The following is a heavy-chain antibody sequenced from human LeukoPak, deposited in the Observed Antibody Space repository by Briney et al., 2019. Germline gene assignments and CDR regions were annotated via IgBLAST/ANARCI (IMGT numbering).Heavy chain of an antibody. CDR1: GGSISSSSYY. CDR3: ARRASALFDP. CDR2: IYYSVST. V-gene: IGHV4-39*07. J-gene: IGHJ5*02. Sequence: SETLSLTCTASGGSISSSSYYWGWIRQPPGKGLEWIGSIYYSVSTYYNPSLKSRVTISVDTSKNQFSLKLSSVPAADTAVYYCARRASALFDPWGQGTLVTVSS.